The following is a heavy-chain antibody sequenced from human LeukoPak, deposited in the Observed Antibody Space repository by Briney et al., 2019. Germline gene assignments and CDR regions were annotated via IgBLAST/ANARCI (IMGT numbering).Heavy chain of an antibody. Sequence: GGFLRLSCAASGFTFSSYGMHWVRQAPGKGLEWVAVIWYDGSNRYYADSVKGRFTISRDNSKNTLYLQMNSLRAEDTAVYYCARELIAAAGISWGQGTLVTVSS. D-gene: IGHD6-13*01. J-gene: IGHJ5*02. V-gene: IGHV3-33*01. CDR1: GFTFSSYG. CDR2: IWYDGSNR. CDR3: ARELIAAAGIS.